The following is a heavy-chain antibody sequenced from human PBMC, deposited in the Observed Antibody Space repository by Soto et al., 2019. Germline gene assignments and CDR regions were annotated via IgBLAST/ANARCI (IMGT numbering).Heavy chain of an antibody. J-gene: IGHJ5*02. V-gene: IGHV1-18*01. CDR1: GYTFTSYG. CDR3: ARVWIPAAGPNWFDP. CDR2: ISAYNGNT. D-gene: IGHD6-13*01. Sequence: QVQLVQSGAEVKKPGASVKVSCKASGYTFTSYGISWVRQAPGQGLEWMGWISAYNGNTNYAQKFQGRVTTTTDTSTSTAYMERGRLRSDDTAVYYCARVWIPAAGPNWFDPWGQGTLVTVSS.